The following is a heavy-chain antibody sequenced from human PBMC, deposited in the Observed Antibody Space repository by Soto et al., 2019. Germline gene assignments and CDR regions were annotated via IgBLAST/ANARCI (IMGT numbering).Heavy chain of an antibody. CDR2: ISSNGGMT. CDR1: GFTFSVYA. J-gene: IGHJ1*01. V-gene: IGHV3-23*01. Sequence: GGSLRLSCAASGFTFSVYAMSWVRQAPWKGLEWVSGISSNGGMTFYADSLRGRFTISRDDSKSALYLQMNNLRAEDTAIYYCAKYSELPYEAYLQQWGQGTLVTVSS. CDR3: AKYSELPYEAYLQQ. D-gene: IGHD1-7*01.